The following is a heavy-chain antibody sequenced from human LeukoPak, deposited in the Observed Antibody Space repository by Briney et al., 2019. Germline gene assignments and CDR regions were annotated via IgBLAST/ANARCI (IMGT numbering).Heavy chain of an antibody. CDR2: IYYSGST. CDR1: GGSISSSSYY. D-gene: IGHD5-18*01. J-gene: IGHJ6*03. Sequence: PSETLSLTCTVSGGSISSSSYYWGWIRQPPGKGLEWIGSIYYSGSTYYNPSLKSRVTISVDTSKNQFSLKLSSVTAAGTAVYYCARERTSVVWLRYYYYMDVWGKGTTVTVSS. V-gene: IGHV4-39*07. CDR3: ARERTSVVWLRYYYYMDV.